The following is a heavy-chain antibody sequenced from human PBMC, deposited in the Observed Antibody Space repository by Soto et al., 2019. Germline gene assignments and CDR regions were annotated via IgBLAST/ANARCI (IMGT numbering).Heavy chain of an antibody. Sequence: GGSLRLSCAASGFTFSSYGMHWVRQAPGKGLEWVAVIWYDGSNKYYADSVKGRFTISRDNSKNTLYLQMNSLRAEDTAVYYCARGDDSSSWTLPYYYYYGMDVWGQGTTVTVSS. V-gene: IGHV3-33*01. CDR3: ARGDDSSSWTLPYYYYYGMDV. J-gene: IGHJ6*02. CDR1: GFTFSSYG. CDR2: IWYDGSNK. D-gene: IGHD6-13*01.